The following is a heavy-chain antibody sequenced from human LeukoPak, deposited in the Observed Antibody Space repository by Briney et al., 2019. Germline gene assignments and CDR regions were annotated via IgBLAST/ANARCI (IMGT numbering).Heavy chain of an antibody. CDR1: GYTFTGYY. CDR2: INPNGGST. V-gene: IGHV1-46*01. J-gene: IGHJ4*02. CDR3: AREGPYSDSSRSRFDF. D-gene: IGHD6-6*01. Sequence: ASVKVSCKTSGYTFTGYYMHWVRQAPGQGLEWTGIINPNGGSTSYAQKFQGRVTMTRDTSTTTVYMELSSLRSEDTAFYYCAREGPYSDSSRSRFDFWGQGTLVTVSS.